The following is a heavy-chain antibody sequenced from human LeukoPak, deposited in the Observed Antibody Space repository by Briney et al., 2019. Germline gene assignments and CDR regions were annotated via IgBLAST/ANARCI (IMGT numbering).Heavy chain of an antibody. CDR1: GLDFGDYG. J-gene: IGHJ5*02. D-gene: IGHD6-13*01. V-gene: IGHV3-30*02. CDR2: LRYDGSNK. CDR3: ARGIAAAGTFWFDP. Sequence: GGSLTLSCAASGLDFGDYGMHWVRQAPGKGLEWIAFLRYDGSNKYYADSVKGRFTISRDNSKDSLYLQMNSLRAEDTAVYYCARGIAAAGTFWFDPWGQGTLVTVSS.